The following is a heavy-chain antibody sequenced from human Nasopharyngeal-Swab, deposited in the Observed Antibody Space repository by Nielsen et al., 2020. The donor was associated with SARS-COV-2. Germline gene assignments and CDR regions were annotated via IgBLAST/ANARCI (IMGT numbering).Heavy chain of an antibody. Sequence: WVRKVPGQGLEWMGVITPSGGATNYARKFRGRVTMTRDPSTSTVYLDLSSLKSEDTAVYFCASEPGGMAAPGKHFDPWGQGTLVTVSS. CDR3: ASEPGGMAAPGKHFDP. J-gene: IGHJ5*02. CDR2: ITPSGGAT. V-gene: IGHV1-46*01. D-gene: IGHD6-13*01.